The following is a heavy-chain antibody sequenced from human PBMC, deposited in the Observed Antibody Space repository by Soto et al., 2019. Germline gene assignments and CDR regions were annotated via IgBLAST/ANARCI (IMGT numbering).Heavy chain of an antibody. CDR2: ISYDGSNK. V-gene: IGHV3-30*18. CDR3: AKEYLGSSSWYYFDY. Sequence: QVQLVESGGGVVQPGRSLRLSCAASGFTFSSYGMHWVRQAPGKGLEWVAVISYDGSNKYYADSVKGRFTISRDNSKKTLYLQMNSLRAEDTAVYYCAKEYLGSSSWYYFDYWGQGTLVTVSS. D-gene: IGHD6-13*01. J-gene: IGHJ4*02. CDR1: GFTFSSYG.